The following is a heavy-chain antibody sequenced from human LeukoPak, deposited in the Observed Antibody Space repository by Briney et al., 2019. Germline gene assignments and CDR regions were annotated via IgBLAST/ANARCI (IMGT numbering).Heavy chain of an antibody. CDR2: VNHSGST. CDR3: ARGTYYDSSGYIDY. D-gene: IGHD3-22*01. CDR1: GGSFSAYY. J-gene: IGHJ4*02. Sequence: SETLSLTCGGYGGSFSAYYWSWIRQPPGKGLEWIGEVNHSGSTNYNPSLKSRVTISVDTSKNQFSLKLSSVTAADTAVYYCARGTYYDSSGYIDYWGQGTLVTVSS. V-gene: IGHV4-34*01.